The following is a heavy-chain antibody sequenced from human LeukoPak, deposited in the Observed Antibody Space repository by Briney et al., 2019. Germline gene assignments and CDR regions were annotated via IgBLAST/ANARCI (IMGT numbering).Heavy chain of an antibody. CDR1: GVSISSYY. V-gene: IGHV4-59*01. Sequence: PSETLSLTCTVSGVSISSYYWSWLRQPPGKGLEWIGYIYYSGSTNYNPSLKSRVTISVDTSKNQFSLKLSSVTAADPAVYYCARDHCSGGSCYWSYFQHWGQGTLVTVSS. D-gene: IGHD2-15*01. CDR3: ARDHCSGGSCYWSYFQH. CDR2: IYYSGST. J-gene: IGHJ1*01.